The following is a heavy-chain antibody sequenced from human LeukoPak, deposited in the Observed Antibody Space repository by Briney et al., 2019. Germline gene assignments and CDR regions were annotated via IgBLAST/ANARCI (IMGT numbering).Heavy chain of an antibody. D-gene: IGHD6-19*01. J-gene: IGHJ6*02. V-gene: IGHV3-73*01. CDR2: IKSKANSYAN. CDR1: GFTFSGSA. CDR3: TRHPMPDSSGWSDYYYYGMDV. Sequence: AGSLTLSCAASGFTFSGSAMHWLRQASGKGLEGVGRIKSKANSYANAYAASVKSRFTISRDHSQNTAYLKMNSLKTEDTAVYYCTRHPMPDSSGWSDYYYYGMDVWGQGTTVTVSS.